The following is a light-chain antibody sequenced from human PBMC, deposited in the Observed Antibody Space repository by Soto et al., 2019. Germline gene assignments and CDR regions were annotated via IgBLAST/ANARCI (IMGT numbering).Light chain of an antibody. CDR1: QSVIRSS. Sequence: IVLTHCTGPLSLSPGETATLSCRSSQSVIRSSLACYQQKRGQAPRLLIHDASSMATGVPERFSGSGSGTDFTLTISRLEPEDFAVYDTQQDGGSPRTFGQGTKV. CDR3: QQDGGSPRT. V-gene: IGKV3-20*01. J-gene: IGKJ1*01. CDR2: DAS.